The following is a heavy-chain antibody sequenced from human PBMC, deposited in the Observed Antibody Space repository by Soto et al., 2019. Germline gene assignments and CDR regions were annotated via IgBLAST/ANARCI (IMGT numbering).Heavy chain of an antibody. Sequence: ASVKVSCKASGYTFTSYDINWVRQATGQGLEWMGWMNPNSGNTGYAQKFQGRVTMTKNTSTSTAYMELSSLRAEDTAVYYCARDLVQLWLHHYYGMDVWGQGTTVTVSS. CDR1: GYTFTSYD. V-gene: IGHV1-8*01. D-gene: IGHD5-18*01. CDR3: ARDLVQLWLHHYYGMDV. CDR2: MNPNSGNT. J-gene: IGHJ6*02.